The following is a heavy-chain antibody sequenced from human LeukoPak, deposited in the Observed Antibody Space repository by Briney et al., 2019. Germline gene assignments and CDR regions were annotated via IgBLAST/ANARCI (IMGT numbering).Heavy chain of an antibody. J-gene: IGHJ4*02. D-gene: IGHD3-9*01. CDR3: TRVPPQILTGYCCSDH. CDR1: GFTFGDYA. V-gene: IGHV3-49*04. Sequence: PGGSLRLSCTASGFTFGDYAMSWVRQAPGKGLEWVGFIRSKAYGGTTEYAASVKGRFTISRDDSKSIAYLQMNSLKTEDTAVYYCTRVPPQILTGYCCSDHWGQGTLVTVSS. CDR2: IRSKAYGGTT.